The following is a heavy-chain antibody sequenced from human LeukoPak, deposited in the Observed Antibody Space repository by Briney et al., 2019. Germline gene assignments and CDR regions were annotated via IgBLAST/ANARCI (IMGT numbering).Heavy chain of an antibody. J-gene: IGHJ4*02. V-gene: IGHV3-23*01. Sequence: GESLRLTCAASGCTFSSYARSWVRQPPGKGLEWVSAISGSGGSTYYAASVKGRFTISIDKSKNTLYLKLSSLSAADTAVYYCAKDPDSSGYYARWDFDYWGQGTLVTVSS. CDR3: AKDPDSSGYYARWDFDY. CDR1: GCTFSSYA. CDR2: ISGSGGST. D-gene: IGHD3-22*01.